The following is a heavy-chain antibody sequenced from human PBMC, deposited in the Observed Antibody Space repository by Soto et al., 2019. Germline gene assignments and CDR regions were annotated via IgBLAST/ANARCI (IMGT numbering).Heavy chain of an antibody. CDR1: GLSLSRYS. J-gene: IGHJ4*02. D-gene: IGHD3-3*01. V-gene: IGHV3-30-3*02. CDR3: ARIITIFGVETQDALVF. Sequence: VHVVESGGGVVQPGTSARLSCAASGLSLSRYSLHWVRQAPGKGLEWVAMISDGGDNEYYADSVKGRFTISRDSSKNTLFLEMKSLTPEDTALYYCARIITIFGVETQDALVFWGRGSGVTVSS. CDR2: ISDGGDNE.